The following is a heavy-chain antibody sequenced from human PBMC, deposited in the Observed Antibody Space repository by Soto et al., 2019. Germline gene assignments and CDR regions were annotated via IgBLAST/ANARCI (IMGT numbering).Heavy chain of an antibody. CDR3: ARALEDIVVVPAAMRQYYFDY. J-gene: IGHJ4*02. CDR2: IYYSGST. Sequence: SETLSLTCTVSGGSISSGDYYWSWIRQPPWKGLEWIGYIYYSGSTYYNPSLKSRVTISVDTSKNQFSLKLSSVTAADTAVYYCARALEDIVVVPAAMRQYYFDYWGQGXLVTVYS. CDR1: GGSISSGDYY. V-gene: IGHV4-30-4*01. D-gene: IGHD2-2*01.